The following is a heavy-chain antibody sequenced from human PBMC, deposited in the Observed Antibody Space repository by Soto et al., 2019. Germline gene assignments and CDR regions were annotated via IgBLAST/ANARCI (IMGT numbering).Heavy chain of an antibody. CDR1: GFTFSSYS. D-gene: IGHD1-1*01. V-gene: IGHV3-21*01. J-gene: IGHJ4*02. Sequence: GGSLRLSCAASGFTFSSYSMNWVRQAPGKGLEWVSSISSSSSYIYYADSVKGRFTISRDNAKNSLYLQMNSLRAEDTAVYYCARDRGPGGTTFAYWGQGTLVTVSS. CDR2: ISSSSSYI. CDR3: ARDRGPGGTTFAY.